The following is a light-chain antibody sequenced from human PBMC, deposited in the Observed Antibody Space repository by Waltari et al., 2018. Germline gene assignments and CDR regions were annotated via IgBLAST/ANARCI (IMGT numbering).Light chain of an antibody. CDR3: HTRDSSSTRF. CDR2: GQS. J-gene: IGLJ2*01. Sequence: SSELTQDPTVSVALGQTVRITCQGDSLRRYYPSWYQKRTGQAPILVFYGQSGRPSGIPDRFSGSISGNTASLTITGAQAEDEADYYCHTRDSSSTRFFGGGTRLTV. V-gene: IGLV3-19*01. CDR1: SLRRYY.